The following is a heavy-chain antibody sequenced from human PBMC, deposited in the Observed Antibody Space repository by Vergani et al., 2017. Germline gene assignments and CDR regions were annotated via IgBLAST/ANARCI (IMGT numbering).Heavy chain of an antibody. D-gene: IGHD2-2*01. V-gene: IGHV3-11*04. J-gene: IGHJ6*02. CDR3: ARDGIVVVPAAIYYYYGMDV. CDR2: ISSSGSII. CDR1: GFTFSDNY. Sequence: QVQLVESGGGLVKPGGSLRLSCAASGFTFSDNYMSWIRQAPGKGLEWVSYISSSGSIIYYADSVKGRFTISRDNTKNSLYLQMNTLRAEDTAVYYCARDGIVVVPAAIYYYYGMDVWGQGTTVTVSS.